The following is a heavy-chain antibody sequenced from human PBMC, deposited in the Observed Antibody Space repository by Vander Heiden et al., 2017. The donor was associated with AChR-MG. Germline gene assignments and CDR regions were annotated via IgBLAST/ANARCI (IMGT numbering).Heavy chain of an antibody. D-gene: IGHD6-19*01. J-gene: IGHJ5*02. CDR3: ARDPFPTYGPQVAGSWFDP. V-gene: IGHV3-48*02. Sequence: EVQLVESGGGLVQPGGSLRLSCAASGFTFSSHSMNWVRQAPGKGLEWVSYISTSSGTIYYAETVKGRFTISRDNAKYSLYLQMNSLRDEDTAVYYCARDPFPTYGPQVAGSWFDPWGQGTLVTVSS. CDR1: GFTFSSHS. CDR2: ISTSSGTI.